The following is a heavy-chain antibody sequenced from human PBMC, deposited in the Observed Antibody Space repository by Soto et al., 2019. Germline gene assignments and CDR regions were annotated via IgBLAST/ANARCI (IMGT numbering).Heavy chain of an antibody. D-gene: IGHD3-10*01. Sequence: PVGSLRLSCAASGFTFSSYGMHWVRQAPGKGLEWVAGISYDGSNKYYADSVKGRFTISRDNSKNTLYLQMNSLRAEDTAVYYCARSGVYRNYYLSGSGGVWDPPYYFDYWGQGTLVTVSS. V-gene: IGHV3-30*03. CDR1: GFTFSSYG. CDR2: ISYDGSNK. J-gene: IGHJ4*02. CDR3: ARSGVYRNYYLSGSGGVWDPPYYFDY.